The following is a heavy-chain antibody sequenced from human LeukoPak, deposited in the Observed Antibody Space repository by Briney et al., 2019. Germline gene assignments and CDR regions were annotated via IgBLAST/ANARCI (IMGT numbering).Heavy chain of an antibody. CDR3: ARGSLKGGGVKYAFDI. CDR2: INPNTGGT. Sequence: ASVKVSCKASGYTFTGYYIHWVRQVPGEGLEWMGWINPNTGGTDCAQKFQDRVTMTRDTSITTVYMELRRLTSDDTAVYYCARGSLKGGGVKYAFDILGQGTLVTVSS. V-gene: IGHV1-2*02. J-gene: IGHJ3*02. CDR1: GYTFTGYY. D-gene: IGHD3-16*01.